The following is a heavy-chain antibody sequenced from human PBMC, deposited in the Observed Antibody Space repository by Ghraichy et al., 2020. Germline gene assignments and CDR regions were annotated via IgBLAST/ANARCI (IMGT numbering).Heavy chain of an antibody. D-gene: IGHD2-15*01. CDR3: AKVASVSAPDDAFDI. V-gene: IGHV3-23*01. Sequence: GGSLRLSCAASGFTFSNYGMGWVRQAPGKGLEWVSSISGVGGGTYYADSVKGRFTISRDNSEKTLSLQMNSLRAEDTAVYHCAKVASVSAPDDAFDIWGQGTMVSVSS. CDR2: ISGVGGGT. CDR1: GFTFSNYG. J-gene: IGHJ3*02.